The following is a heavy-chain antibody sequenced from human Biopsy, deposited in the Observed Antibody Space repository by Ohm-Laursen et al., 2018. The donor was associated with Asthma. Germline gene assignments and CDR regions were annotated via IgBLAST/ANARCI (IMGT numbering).Heavy chain of an antibody. D-gene: IGHD2-21*02. J-gene: IGHJ4*02. Sequence: TLSLTCTVSGGSINNFYWSWIRQPPGKGLESIGHVYYSGSTNYNPSLKSRVTISIDASKNQFSLKLTSVTAADTAVYYCARGVDRVTGLLDHFDSWGQVTLVTVS. CDR3: ARGVDRVTGLLDHFDS. CDR1: GGSINNFY. V-gene: IGHV4-59*01. CDR2: VYYSGST.